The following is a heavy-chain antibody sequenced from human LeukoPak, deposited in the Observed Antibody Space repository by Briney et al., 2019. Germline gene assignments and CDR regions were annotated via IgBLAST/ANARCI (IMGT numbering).Heavy chain of an antibody. CDR1: GFTFSSYG. J-gene: IGHJ4*02. CDR3: ASDYYDSSGYYPPFLFDY. V-gene: IGHV3-33*01. CDR2: IWYDGSNK. D-gene: IGHD3-22*01. Sequence: GGSLRLSCAASGFTFSSYGMHWVRQAPGKGLEWVAVIWYDGSNKYYADSVKGRFTFSRDNSKNTLYLQMNSLRAEDTAVYYCASDYYDSSGYYPPFLFDYWGQGTLVTVSS.